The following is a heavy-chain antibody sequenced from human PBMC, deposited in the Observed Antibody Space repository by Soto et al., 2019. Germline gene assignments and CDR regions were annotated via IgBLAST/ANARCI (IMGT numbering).Heavy chain of an antibody. V-gene: IGHV3-23*01. J-gene: IGHJ4*02. CDR2: IRGGGSNT. CDR3: AKDSNKYSSSLRGRYFDY. CDR1: GFPFSSYV. D-gene: IGHD4-4*01. Sequence: EVQLLESGGGLVQRGGSLRLSCAASGFPFSSYVMSWVRQAPGKGLEWASGIRGGGSNTFYTDSVKGRLTISRDNSKNTLLLQMNSLGAEDSAVYYCAKDSNKYSSSLRGRYFDYWGQGIGVTVSS.